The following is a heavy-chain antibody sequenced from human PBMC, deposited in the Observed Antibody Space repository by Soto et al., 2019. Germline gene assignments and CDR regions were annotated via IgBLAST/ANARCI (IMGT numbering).Heavy chain of an antibody. J-gene: IGHJ4*02. Sequence: RSLTCAVSGGSISSNNWWSWVRQPPGKGLEWIGEIYHSGSTNYNPSLKSRVTMSVVPSRNLFSLTLTSVSAADTAFYYCARDQGSHPGDWGQGTLVTVSS. CDR2: IYHSGST. V-gene: IGHV4-4*02. D-gene: IGHD6-13*01. CDR1: GGSISSNNW. CDR3: ARDQGSHPGD.